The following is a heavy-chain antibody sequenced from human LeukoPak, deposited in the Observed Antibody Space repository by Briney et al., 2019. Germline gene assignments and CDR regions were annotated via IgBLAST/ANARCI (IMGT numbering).Heavy chain of an antibody. CDR1: GGSISSYY. CDR3: ARGNPGPVDFDL. CDR2: IYTSGST. V-gene: IGHV4-4*09. J-gene: IGHJ5*02. D-gene: IGHD2-21*01. Sequence: SETLSLTCTVSGGSISSYYWSWIRQPPGKGLEWIGYIYTSGSTNYNPPLKSRVTISVDTSKNQFSLKLSSVTAADTAVYYCARGNPGPVDFDLWGQGTLVTVSS.